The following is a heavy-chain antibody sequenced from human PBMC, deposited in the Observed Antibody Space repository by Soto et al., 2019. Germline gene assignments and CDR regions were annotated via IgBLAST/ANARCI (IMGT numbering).Heavy chain of an antibody. D-gene: IGHD6-19*01. Sequence: ASVKVSCKASGYTFTSYAMHWVRQAPGQGLEWMGWINAGNGNTKYSQKFQGRVTITRDTSASTAYTELSSLRSEDTAVYYCARAPPYSSGWYVTSRRYYFDYWGQGTLVTVSS. CDR3: ARAPPYSSGWYVTSRRYYFDY. V-gene: IGHV1-3*01. CDR1: GYTFTSYA. J-gene: IGHJ4*02. CDR2: INAGNGNT.